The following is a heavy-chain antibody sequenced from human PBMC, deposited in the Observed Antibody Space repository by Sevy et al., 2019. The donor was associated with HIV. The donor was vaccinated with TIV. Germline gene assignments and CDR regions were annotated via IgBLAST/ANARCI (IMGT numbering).Heavy chain of an antibody. CDR1: GFTFSIYT. V-gene: IGHV3-23*01. CDR2: ISGSAGST. CDR3: AKGDRTFYGLDV. D-gene: IGHD2-15*01. Sequence: GGSLRLSCAASGFTFSIYTMSWVRQAPGKGLEWVSAISGSAGSTYYADLVQGRFTISRDKSKNTLYLQMNSLRAEDTAVYYCAKGDRTFYGLDVWGQGTTVTVSS. J-gene: IGHJ6*02.